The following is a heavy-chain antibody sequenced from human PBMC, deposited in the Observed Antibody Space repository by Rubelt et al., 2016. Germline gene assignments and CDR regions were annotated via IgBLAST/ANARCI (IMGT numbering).Heavy chain of an antibody. D-gene: IGHD4-17*01. J-gene: IGHJ4*02. CDR2: INHSGST. V-gene: IGHV4-34*01. CDR1: GGSFSGYY. Sequence: QVQLQQWGAGLLKPSETLSLTCAVYGGSFSGYYWSWIRQPPGKGLEWIGEINHSGSTNYNPSLKRRVTISVDTSKNQFSLKLSSVTAADTAVYYCARQGHDYGDYVGFFPGLLWGQGTLVTVSS. CDR3: ARQGHDYGDYVGFFPGLL.